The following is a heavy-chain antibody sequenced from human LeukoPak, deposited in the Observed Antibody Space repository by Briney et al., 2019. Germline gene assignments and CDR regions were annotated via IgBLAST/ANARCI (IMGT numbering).Heavy chain of an antibody. CDR2: ISNSGRNT. D-gene: IGHD6-19*01. CDR3: ARDWQWLPDY. V-gene: IGHV3-23*01. CDR1: GFAFRSYA. J-gene: IGHJ4*02. Sequence: PGGSLRLSCSASGFAFRSYAMAWVRQAPGTGLGWVSAISNSGRNTYYADSVKGRFTISRDNAKNSLYLHMDSLRDEDTAVYYCARDWQWLPDYWGQGTLVTVSS.